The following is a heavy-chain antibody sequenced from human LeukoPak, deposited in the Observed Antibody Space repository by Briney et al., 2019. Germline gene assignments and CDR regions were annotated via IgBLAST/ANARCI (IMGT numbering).Heavy chain of an antibody. V-gene: IGHV3-49*04. Sequence: GGSLRLSCTTSGFTFGDYGFNWVRQAPGKGLEWVGFIRKKAHDWTPQYAPSVQGRFTISRDDSKGIAYLEMNSLKTEDTAVYYCTRAGSYDNYLDYWGQGTPVTVSS. J-gene: IGHJ4*02. CDR3: TRAGSYDNYLDY. CDR2: IRKKAHDWTP. CDR1: GFTFGDYG. D-gene: IGHD5-12*01.